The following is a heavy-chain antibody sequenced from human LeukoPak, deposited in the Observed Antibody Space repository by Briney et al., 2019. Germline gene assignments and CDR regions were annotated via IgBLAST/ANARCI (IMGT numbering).Heavy chain of an antibody. CDR3: ARRPGWDSSGYYDY. CDR2: IIPIFGTA. CDR1: GGTFSSYV. J-gene: IGHJ4*02. D-gene: IGHD3-22*01. Sequence: SVKVSCKASGGTFSSYVISWVRQAPGQGLEWMGRIIPIFGTANYAQKFQGRVTITTDESTSTAYMELSSLRSEDTAVYYCARRPGWDSSGYYDYWGQGTLVTVSS. V-gene: IGHV1-69*05.